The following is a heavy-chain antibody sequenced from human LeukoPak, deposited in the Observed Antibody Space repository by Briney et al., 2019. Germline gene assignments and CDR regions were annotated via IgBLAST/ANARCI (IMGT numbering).Heavy chain of an antibody. D-gene: IGHD1-26*01. J-gene: IGHJ6*03. CDR2: IDTSGST. CDR3: ARGQWELLRYNYIDV. CDR1: GGSITSFY. V-gene: IGHV4-4*07. Sequence: SETLSVTCTVSGGSITSFYWNWIRQPAGKGLGWIGRIDTSGSTNYNPSLKSRVTMSVDTSKNQFSLRLSSVTAADTAVYYCARGQWELLRYNYIDVWGKGTTVSVSS.